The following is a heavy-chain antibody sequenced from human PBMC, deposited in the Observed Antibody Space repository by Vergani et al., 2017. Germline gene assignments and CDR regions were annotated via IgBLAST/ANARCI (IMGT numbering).Heavy chain of an antibody. J-gene: IGHJ4*02. CDR1: GGSFSGYY. CDR2: INHRGST. V-gene: IGHV4-34*01. CDR3: ARTAVVVAAIDY. D-gene: IGHD2-15*01. Sequence: QVQLQQWGAGLLKPSETLSLTCAVYGGSFSGYYWSWIRQPPGKGLEWIGEINHRGSTNYNPSLKSRVTISVDTSKNQFSLKLSSVTAADTAVCYCARTAVVVAAIDYWGQGTLVTVSS.